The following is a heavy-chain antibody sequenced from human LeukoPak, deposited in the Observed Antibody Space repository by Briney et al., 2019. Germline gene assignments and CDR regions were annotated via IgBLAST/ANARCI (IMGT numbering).Heavy chain of an antibody. D-gene: IGHD4-17*01. V-gene: IGHV4-34*01. J-gene: IGHJ3*02. Sequence: PSETLSLTCAVYGGSFSGYYWSWIRQPPGKGLEWIGEVYHTGTTNYNPSLKSRVTISLGTSKNQFSLKLSSVTAADTALYYCARGYGALGLWAFDIWGQGTMVTVSS. CDR1: GGSFSGYY. CDR2: VYHTGTT. CDR3: ARGYGALGLWAFDI.